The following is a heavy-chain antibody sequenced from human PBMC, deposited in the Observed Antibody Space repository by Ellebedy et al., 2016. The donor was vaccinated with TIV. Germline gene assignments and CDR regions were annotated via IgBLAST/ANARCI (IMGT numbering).Heavy chain of an antibody. CDR3: ARAYPTFDS. CDR2: INPNSGGT. Sequence: ASVKVSCXASGYTFTSYDINWVRQATGQGLEWMGWINPNSGGTNYAQKFQGRVTMTRDTSISTAYMELSRLRSDDTAVYYCARAYPTFDSWGQGTLVTVSS. J-gene: IGHJ5*01. CDR1: GYTFTSYD. V-gene: IGHV1-2*02.